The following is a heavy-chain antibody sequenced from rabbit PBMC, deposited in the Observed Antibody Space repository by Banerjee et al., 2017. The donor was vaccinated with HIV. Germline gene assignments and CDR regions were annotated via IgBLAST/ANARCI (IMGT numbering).Heavy chain of an antibody. CDR2: IYSGSSGST. D-gene: IGHD4-1*01. CDR3: ARDLAGVIGWNFGL. CDR1: GFSFSSNYY. Sequence: QSLEESGGDLVKPGASLTLTCTASGFSFSSNYYMCWVRQAPGKGLEWIGCIYSGSSGSTYYANWAKGRFTISKTSSTTVTLQMTSLTAADTATYFCARDLAGVIGWNFGLWGQGTLVTVS. J-gene: IGHJ4*01. V-gene: IGHV1S40*01.